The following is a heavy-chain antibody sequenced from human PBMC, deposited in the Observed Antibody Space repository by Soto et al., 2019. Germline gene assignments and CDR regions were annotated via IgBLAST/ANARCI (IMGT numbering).Heavy chain of an antibody. CDR1: GFTFTSYG. V-gene: IGHV3-23*01. J-gene: IGHJ6*02. CDR2: FSGTGGNT. Sequence: EVQLLESGGGLLQPGGSLRLACEASGFTFTSYGMSWVRQAPGKGLEWVSSFSGTGGNTYYADSVKGRFTNSRDNFKNTLYLQMNSLRPDDTAVYYCARGGGMDVWGQGTTVTVSS. CDR3: ARGGGMDV.